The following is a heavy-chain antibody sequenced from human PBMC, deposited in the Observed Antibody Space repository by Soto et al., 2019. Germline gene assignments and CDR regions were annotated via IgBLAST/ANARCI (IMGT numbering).Heavy chain of an antibody. D-gene: IGHD3-9*01. J-gene: IGHJ4*02. Sequence: SGGSLRLSCAASGFTFSSYAMNWIRQAPGKGLEWVSGISGSGYRTYYADSVKGRFTISRDNSKNTLYLQMNSLRAEDTAVYYCAKEAAYDILTGYYNVIDCWGQGTPVTVSS. CDR1: GFTFSSYA. V-gene: IGHV3-23*01. CDR2: ISGSGYRT. CDR3: AKEAAYDILTGYYNVIDC.